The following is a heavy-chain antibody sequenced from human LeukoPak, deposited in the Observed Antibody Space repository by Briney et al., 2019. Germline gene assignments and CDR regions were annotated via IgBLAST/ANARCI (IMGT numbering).Heavy chain of an antibody. CDR1: GFTFSSYS. V-gene: IGHV3-48*04. CDR2: ISSSGSTI. Sequence: GGSLRLSCAASGFTFSSYSMNWVRQAPGKGLEWVSYISSSGSTIYYADSVKGRFTISRDNAKNSLYLQMNSLRAEDTAVYYCARDPKWELRNYFDYWGQGTLVTVSS. D-gene: IGHD1-26*01. CDR3: ARDPKWELRNYFDY. J-gene: IGHJ4*02.